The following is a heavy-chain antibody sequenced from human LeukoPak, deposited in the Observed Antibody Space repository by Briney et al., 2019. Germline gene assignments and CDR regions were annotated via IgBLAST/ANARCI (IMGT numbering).Heavy chain of an antibody. D-gene: IGHD3-9*01. J-gene: IGHJ3*02. CDR3: AREYYDILTGYWGAFDI. CDR1: GGSISSGGYY. CDR2: IYYSGST. V-gene: IGHV4-31*03. Sequence: SETLSLTCTVSGGSISSGGYYWSWIRQHPGKGLEWIGYIYYSGSTYYNPSLKSRVTMSVDTSKNQFSLKLSSVTAADTAVYYCAREYYDILTGYWGAFDIWGQGTMVTVSS.